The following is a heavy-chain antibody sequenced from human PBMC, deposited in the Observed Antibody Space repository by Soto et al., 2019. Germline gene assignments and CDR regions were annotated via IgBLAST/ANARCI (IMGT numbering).Heavy chain of an antibody. V-gene: IGHV3-74*01. CDR3: AGRDCTNNICNLY. D-gene: IGHD2-8*01. Sequence: GGSLRLSCAASVFAFTSYWMHLVRQPPGKGLVWVSRINSDGSSTSYADSVKGRFTISRDNAKNTLYLQMNSLRAEDTAIYYCAGRDCTNNICNLYWGQGAMVTVSS. CDR2: INSDGSST. CDR1: VFAFTSYW. J-gene: IGHJ4*02.